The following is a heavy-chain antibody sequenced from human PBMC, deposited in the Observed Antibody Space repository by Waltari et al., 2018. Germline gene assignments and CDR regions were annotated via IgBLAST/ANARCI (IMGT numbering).Heavy chain of an antibody. Sequence: QVQLQESGPGLVKPSETLSLTCAVSGYSIISGYYRGWIRQPPGKGLEWIGSIYHSGSTYYNPSFKSRVTISVDTSKNQFSLKLSSVTAADTAVYYCARADYGDYGTNWFDPWGQGTLVTVSS. CDR1: GYSIISGYY. D-gene: IGHD4-17*01. CDR2: IYHSGST. J-gene: IGHJ5*02. V-gene: IGHV4-38-2*01. CDR3: ARADYGDYGTNWFDP.